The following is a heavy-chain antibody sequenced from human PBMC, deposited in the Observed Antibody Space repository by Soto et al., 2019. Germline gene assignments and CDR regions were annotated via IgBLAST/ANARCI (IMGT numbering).Heavy chain of an antibody. CDR3: ARVMQDNWFDP. CDR1: GFTFSSYA. D-gene: IGHD3-16*01. V-gene: IGHV3-23*01. J-gene: IGHJ5*02. CDR2: ISGSGGST. Sequence: VGSLRLSCAASGFTFSSYAMSWVRQAPGKGLEWVSAISGSGGSTYYADSVKGRFTISRDNSKNTLYLQMNSLRAEDTAVYYCARVMQDNWFDPWGQGTLVTVSS.